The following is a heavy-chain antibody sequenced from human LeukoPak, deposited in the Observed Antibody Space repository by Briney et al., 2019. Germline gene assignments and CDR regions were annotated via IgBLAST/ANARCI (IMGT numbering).Heavy chain of an antibody. D-gene: IGHD3-10*01. J-gene: IGHJ1*01. V-gene: IGHV4-59*08. CDR2: IYYSGST. Sequence: SETLSLTCTVSGGSISSYYWSWIRQPPGKGLEWIGYIYYSGSTNYNPSLKSRVTISVDTSKNQFSLKLSSVTAADTAVYYYARVGLYYYGSGSYRYFQHWGQGTLVTVSS. CDR3: ARVGLYYYGSGSYRYFQH. CDR1: GGSISSYY.